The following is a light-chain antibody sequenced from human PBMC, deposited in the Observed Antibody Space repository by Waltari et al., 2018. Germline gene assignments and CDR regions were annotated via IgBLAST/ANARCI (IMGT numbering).Light chain of an antibody. CDR3: QSYDTSLSVV. CDR2: GTS. J-gene: IGLJ2*01. Sequence: QSVLTQPPSVSGAPGQRVSISCTGRGSNLGAGYDLHWYQQHPGKAPKLLIYGTSTRPPGVPDRFFGSQSGTSASLAITALQAGDEAEYYCQSYDTSLSVVFGGGTKLTVL. CDR1: GSNLGAGYD. V-gene: IGLV1-40*01.